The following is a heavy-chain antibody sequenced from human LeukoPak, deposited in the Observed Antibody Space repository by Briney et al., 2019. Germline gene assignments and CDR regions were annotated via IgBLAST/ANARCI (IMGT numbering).Heavy chain of an antibody. J-gene: IGHJ5*02. CDR1: GFTFSSYA. CDR2: ISYDGSNK. D-gene: IGHD4-17*01. Sequence: GGSLRLSCAASGFTFSSYAMHWVRQAPGKGLEWVAVISYDGSNKYYADSVKGRFTISRDNSKNTLYLQMNSLRAEDTAVYYCARDDYGDSTGNWFDPWGQGTLVTVSS. V-gene: IGHV3-30-3*01. CDR3: ARDDYGDSTGNWFDP.